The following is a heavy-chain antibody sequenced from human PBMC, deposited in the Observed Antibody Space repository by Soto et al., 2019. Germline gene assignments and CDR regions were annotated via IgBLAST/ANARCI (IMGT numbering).Heavy chain of an antibody. CDR2: IKHTGDA. V-gene: IGHV4-4*02. J-gene: IGHJ5*01. Sequence: QVHLQESGPGLVKPSETLSLTCAVSGDSIKTETWWSWLRQLPGTGLEWIGEIKHTGDANANPALRRRVSRSGGRTKNPFFLNLRSVSAADTAVYFCAREGRLHWFGSWGQGTLVTVSS. CDR3: AREGRLHWFGS. CDR1: GDSIKTETW.